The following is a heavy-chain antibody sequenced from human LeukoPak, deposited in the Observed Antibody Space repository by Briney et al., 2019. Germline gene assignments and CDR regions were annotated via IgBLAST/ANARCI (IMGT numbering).Heavy chain of an antibody. Sequence: GSLRLSCAASGFTFYKYGMNWVRQAPGKGLEWVSSISSSSSYIYYADSVKGRFTISRDNAKNSLYLQMNSLRAEDTAVYYCARGGGYGDTYFDYWGQGTLVTVSS. D-gene: IGHD4-17*01. CDR3: ARGGGYGDTYFDY. J-gene: IGHJ4*02. CDR1: GFTFYKYG. CDR2: ISSSSSYI. V-gene: IGHV3-21*01.